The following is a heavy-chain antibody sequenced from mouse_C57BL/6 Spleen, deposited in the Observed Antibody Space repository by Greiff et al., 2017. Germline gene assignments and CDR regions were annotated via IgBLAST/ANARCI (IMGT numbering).Heavy chain of an antibody. J-gene: IGHJ3*01. CDR3: AQSRADPEGWFAY. CDR1: GYAFSSSW. D-gene: IGHD3-1*01. Sequence: QVQLQQSGPELVKPGASVKISCKASGYAFSSSWMNWVKQRPGKGLEWIGRIYPGGGDTNYNGKFKGKATLTADKSSSTAYMQLSSLTSEDSAVYFCAQSRADPEGWFAYWGQGTLVTVSA. CDR2: IYPGGGDT. V-gene: IGHV1-82*01.